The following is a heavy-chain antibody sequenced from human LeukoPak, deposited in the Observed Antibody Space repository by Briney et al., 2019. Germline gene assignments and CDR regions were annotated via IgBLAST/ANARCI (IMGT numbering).Heavy chain of an antibody. Sequence: GGSLRLSCAGSGFTFNSYAMHWVRQAPGKGLEWLTVISYDGSTEYYADFLKGRFTISRDNSKDTLYLQMNSLRAEDTAVYYCAKGPSDIVVSYYGMDVWGQGTTVTVSS. CDR3: AKGPSDIVVSYYGMDV. V-gene: IGHV3-30*04. J-gene: IGHJ6*02. D-gene: IGHD5-12*01. CDR2: ISYDGSTE. CDR1: GFTFNSYA.